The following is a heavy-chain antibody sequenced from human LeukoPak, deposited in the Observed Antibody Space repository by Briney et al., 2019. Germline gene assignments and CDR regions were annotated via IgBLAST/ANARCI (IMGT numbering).Heavy chain of an antibody. D-gene: IGHD6-6*01. Sequence: PAGGSLRLSCAVSGFTFSGFWMSWSRQAPGKGLEWVASINSDGSEGYYADVVKGRFTISRDNAKNSLYLQINGLRAEDTAVYYCARSSYSSSSSVWGQGTMVTVSS. CDR3: ARSSYSSSSSV. J-gene: IGHJ3*01. CDR2: INSDGSEG. V-gene: IGHV3-7*03. CDR1: GFTFSGFW.